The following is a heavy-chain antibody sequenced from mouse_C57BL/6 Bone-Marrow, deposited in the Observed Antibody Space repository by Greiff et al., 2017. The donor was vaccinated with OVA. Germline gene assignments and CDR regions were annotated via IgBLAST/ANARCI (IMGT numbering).Heavy chain of an antibody. V-gene: IGHV1-4*01. Sequence: QVQLQQSGAELARPGASVKMSCKASGYTFTSYTMHWVKQRPGPGLEWIGYINPSSGYTKYNQKFKDKATLTADKSSSTAYMQLSSLTSEDSAVYYCARSTYYGSSPFAYWGQGTLVTVSA. J-gene: IGHJ3*01. CDR3: ARSTYYGSSPFAY. D-gene: IGHD1-1*01. CDR1: GYTFTSYT. CDR2: INPSSGYT.